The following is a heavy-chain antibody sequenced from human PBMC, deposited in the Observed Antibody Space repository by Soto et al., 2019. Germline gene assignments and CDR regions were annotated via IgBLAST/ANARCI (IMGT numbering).Heavy chain of an antibody. Sequence: GGSLRLPCAAFGCTFSNYAMSWVRQAPGKGLEWVSAISGSGGSTYYADSVKGRFTISRDNSKNTLYLQMNSLRAEDTAVYYCAKTDSSSSYYYYYYGMDVWGQGTTVTVSS. CDR3: AKTDSSSSYYYYYYGMDV. CDR2: ISGSGGST. J-gene: IGHJ6*02. V-gene: IGHV3-23*01. D-gene: IGHD6-6*01. CDR1: GCTFSNYA.